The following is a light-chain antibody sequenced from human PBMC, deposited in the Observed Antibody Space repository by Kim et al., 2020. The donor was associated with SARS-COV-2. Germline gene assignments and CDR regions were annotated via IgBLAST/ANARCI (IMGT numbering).Light chain of an antibody. V-gene: IGLV2-14*03. CDR3: TSYTDNFTYV. CDR1: SSDVGTYDY. J-gene: IGLJ1*01. Sequence: QSALSKPASVSGSPGQSVTISCTGSSSDVGTYDYVSWYQQYPRKAPKVIIYGVNKRPSGVSDRFSASKSGNTASLTISGLQAEDDADYYCTSYTDNFTYVFGTGTKVTVL. CDR2: GVN.